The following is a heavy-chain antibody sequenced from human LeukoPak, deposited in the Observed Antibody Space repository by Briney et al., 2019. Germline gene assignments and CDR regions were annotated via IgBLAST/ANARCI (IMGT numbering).Heavy chain of an antibody. J-gene: IGHJ3*02. Sequence: RASVKVSCKASGYTFTGYYMHWVRQAPGQGLEWMGWINPNSGGTNYAQKFQGRVTMTRDTSISTAYMELSRLRSDDTAVYYCARRIAARDAFDIWGQGTMVTVSS. CDR1: GYTFTGYY. V-gene: IGHV1-2*02. D-gene: IGHD6-6*01. CDR2: INPNSGGT. CDR3: ARRIAARDAFDI.